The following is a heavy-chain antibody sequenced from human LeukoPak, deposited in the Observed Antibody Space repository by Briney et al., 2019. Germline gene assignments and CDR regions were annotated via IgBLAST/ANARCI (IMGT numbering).Heavy chain of an antibody. CDR3: ARYGEWPTLYYYYGMDV. J-gene: IGHJ6*02. CDR2: INHYGST. CDR1: GGSFSNSY. V-gene: IGHV4-34*01. D-gene: IGHD3-10*01. Sequence: RSSETLSLTCAVYGGSFSNSYWRWIRQPPGKGLEWIGEINHYGSTNYNPSLKSRVTISVDTSKNQFSLKLSSVTAADTAVYYCARYGEWPTLYYYYGMDVWGQGTTVTVSS.